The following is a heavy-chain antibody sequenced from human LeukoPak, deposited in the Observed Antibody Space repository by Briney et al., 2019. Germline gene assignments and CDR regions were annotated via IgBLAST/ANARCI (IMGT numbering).Heavy chain of an antibody. CDR3: ARESRTDDYGDYPFDY. J-gene: IGHJ4*02. D-gene: IGHD4-17*01. CDR2: ISSSSSTI. Sequence: PGGSLRLSCAASGFTFSSYSMNWVRQAPGKGLEWVSYISSSSSTIYYADSVKGRFTISRDNAKNSLYLQMNSLSAEDTAVYYCARESRTDDYGDYPFDYWGQGTLVTVSS. CDR1: GFTFSSYS. V-gene: IGHV3-48*01.